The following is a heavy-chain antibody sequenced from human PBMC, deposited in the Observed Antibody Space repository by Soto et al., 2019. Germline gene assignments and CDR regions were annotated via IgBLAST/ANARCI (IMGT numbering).Heavy chain of an antibody. J-gene: IGHJ6*02. CDR1: GFTFSYHA. D-gene: IGHD1-1*01. Sequence: QVQLVESGGGVVQPGRSLRLSCAASGFTFSYHALNWVRQAPGKGLEWVAVISYDGDNKYIAESVKGRFTISRDNSKNTVSLQMNSRRTEDMAMYFCARGTTTSAFSAMDVWGQGTTVTVSS. CDR3: ARGTTTSAFSAMDV. V-gene: IGHV3-30*14. CDR2: ISYDGDNK.